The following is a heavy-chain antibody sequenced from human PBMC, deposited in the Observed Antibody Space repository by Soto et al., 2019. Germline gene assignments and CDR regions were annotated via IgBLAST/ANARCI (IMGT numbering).Heavy chain of an antibody. J-gene: IGHJ6*02. Sequence: QVQLVQSGAEVKKPGASVRVSCKASGYTFTSYYIHWVRQAPGQGLEWMGIINPNGGSASYAKKFQGRVAVTSDPSTSTVYMEVNSLTSEDPAVYYCARDPNFSLTYHDYGMDVWGQGTTVTVSS. CDR3: ARDPNFSLTYHDYGMDV. CDR1: GYTFTSYY. V-gene: IGHV1-46*01. CDR2: INPNGGSA.